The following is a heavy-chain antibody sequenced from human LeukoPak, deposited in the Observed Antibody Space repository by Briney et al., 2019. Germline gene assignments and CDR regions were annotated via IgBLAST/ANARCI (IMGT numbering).Heavy chain of an antibody. D-gene: IGHD3-16*01. Sequence: ASVKVSCKVSGYSLSDLTINWVRQAPGKGLEWMGGYDLEVGDTTYPQNFQGRVTMTEDTSTDTAYMEMSSLRSEDTAVYYCASGRGLGEWGYWGQGTLVIVSS. CDR2: YDLEVGDT. CDR3: ASGRGLGEWGY. CDR1: GYSLSDLT. V-gene: IGHV1-24*01. J-gene: IGHJ4*02.